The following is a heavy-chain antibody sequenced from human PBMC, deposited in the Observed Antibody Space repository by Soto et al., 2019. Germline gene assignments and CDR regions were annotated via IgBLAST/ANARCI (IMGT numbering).Heavy chain of an antibody. Sequence: GGSLRLSCAASGFTFTYAGMIWVRQAPGKGLEWVGRIKSKTDGGTTDYAAPVKGRFTISRDESQNTLYLQMNSLKTEDTDVYYCTSLYYGHWGQGTLVTVSS. J-gene: IGHJ4*02. V-gene: IGHV3-15*07. CDR1: GFTFTYAG. D-gene: IGHD3-16*02. CDR2: IKSKTDGGTT. CDR3: TSLYYGH.